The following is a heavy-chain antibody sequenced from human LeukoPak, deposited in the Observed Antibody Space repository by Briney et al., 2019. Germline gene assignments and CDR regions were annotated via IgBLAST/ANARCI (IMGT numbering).Heavy chain of an antibody. D-gene: IGHD3-10*01. CDR2: ISSSSSYI. CDR3: ARDRHSYYYAGPGAFDI. CDR1: GFTFSSYS. J-gene: IGHJ3*02. Sequence: GSLRLSCAASGFTFSSYSMNWVRQAPGKGLEWVSSISSSSSYIYYADSVKGRFTISRDNAKNSLYLQMNSLRAEDTAVYYCARDRHSYYYAGPGAFDIWGQGTMVTVSS. V-gene: IGHV3-21*01.